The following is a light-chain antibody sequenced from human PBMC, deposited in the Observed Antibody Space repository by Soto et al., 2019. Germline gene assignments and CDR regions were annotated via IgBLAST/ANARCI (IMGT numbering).Light chain of an antibody. V-gene: IGKV1-5*01. CDR3: QQYNSYSPYT. Sequence: DIQMTQSPSTLSASVGDRVTITCRASESISRWLAGYQQKPGKAPKVVIYEASTLSSGVPSRFGGSGSVTEFTLTITSVQPDDFATYYCQQYNSYSPYTFGQGTKLDIK. CDR1: ESISRW. CDR2: EAS. J-gene: IGKJ2*01.